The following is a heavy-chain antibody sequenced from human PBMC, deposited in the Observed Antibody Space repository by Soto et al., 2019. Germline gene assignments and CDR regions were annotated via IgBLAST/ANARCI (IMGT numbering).Heavy chain of an antibody. Sequence: TGGSLRLSCAASGFTFSSYAMHWVRQAPGKGLEWVAVISHDGSNKYYADSVKGRFTISRDNSKNTLYLQMNSLRAEDTAVYYCARDGGYCSGGSCYSTRYYYYYGMDVWGQGTTVTVSS. D-gene: IGHD2-15*01. V-gene: IGHV3-30-3*01. CDR2: ISHDGSNK. CDR3: ARDGGYCSGGSCYSTRYYYYYGMDV. CDR1: GFTFSSYA. J-gene: IGHJ6*02.